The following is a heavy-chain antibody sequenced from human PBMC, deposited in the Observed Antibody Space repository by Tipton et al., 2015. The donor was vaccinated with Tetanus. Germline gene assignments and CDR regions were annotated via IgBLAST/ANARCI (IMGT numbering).Heavy chain of an antibody. CDR3: ARRSLTNYGLDV. D-gene: IGHD1-1*01. CDR1: GFSFEDYG. V-gene: IGHV3-20*04. J-gene: IGHJ6*02. Sequence: GSLRLSCEASGFSFEDYGMSWVRQVPGKGLEWVSGIKWNGESTAYADSVKGRFTISRDNARNSVSLHMNSLRAEDTAVYFCARRSLTNYGLDVWGQETPVTVSS. CDR2: IKWNGEST.